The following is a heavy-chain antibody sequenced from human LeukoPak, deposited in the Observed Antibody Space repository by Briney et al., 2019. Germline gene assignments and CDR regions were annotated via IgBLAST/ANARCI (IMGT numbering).Heavy chain of an antibody. Sequence: PGGSLRLSCAASGFTFSTYGMHWVRQAPGKGLEWVSFIRYVGINKYYADSVKGRFTISRDNSKNTLYLQMNSLRPEDTALYYCAKDTPTTGYHLDSWGQGTLVTVSS. CDR3: AKDTPTTGYHLDS. CDR2: IRYVGINK. V-gene: IGHV3-30*02. J-gene: IGHJ4*02. D-gene: IGHD1-1*01. CDR1: GFTFSTYG.